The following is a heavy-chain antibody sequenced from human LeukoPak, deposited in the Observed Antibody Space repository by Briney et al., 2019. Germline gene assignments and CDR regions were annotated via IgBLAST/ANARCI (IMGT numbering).Heavy chain of an antibody. CDR1: GYTSLTIT. CDR2: FNTNTGNP. J-gene: IGHJ4*02. D-gene: IGHD6-6*01. V-gene: IGHV7-4-1*02. CDR3: ARRRYSSSSGAYYFDY. Sequence: ASWKFSCRVFGYTSLTITWGWFGQPLGQGFGGWDGFNTNTGNPTYAQGFTGRFVFSLDTSVGTAYLQISSLKAEDTAVYYCARRRYSSSSGAYYFDYWGQGTLVTVSS.